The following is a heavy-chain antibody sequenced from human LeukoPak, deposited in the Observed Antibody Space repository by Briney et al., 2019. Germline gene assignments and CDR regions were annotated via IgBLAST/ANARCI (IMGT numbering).Heavy chain of an antibody. V-gene: IGHV1-18*04. D-gene: IGHD3-10*01. Sequence: ASVKVSCKASGYTFTDYYMHWVRQAPGQGLEWMRWISAYNGNTNYAQKLQGRVTMTTDTSTSTAYMELRSLRSDDTAVYYCARDLDYYGSGANDAFDTWGQGTMVTVSS. CDR3: ARDLDYYGSGANDAFDT. CDR2: ISAYNGNT. CDR1: GYTFTDYY. J-gene: IGHJ3*02.